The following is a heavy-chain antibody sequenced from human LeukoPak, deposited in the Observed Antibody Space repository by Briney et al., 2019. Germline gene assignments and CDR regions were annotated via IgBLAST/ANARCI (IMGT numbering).Heavy chain of an antibody. CDR1: GGSISPYY. J-gene: IGHJ6*03. D-gene: IGHD3-3*02. Sequence: SGTLSLTCTVSGGSISPYYWSWIRQPPGKGLEWIGYIYYSGSTNYNPSLKSRFTISVDTSNNQCTLKLSSVTAADTAVYYCARAFYPGYYSYMAVWGKGTTVTVSS. CDR3: ARAFYPGYYSYMAV. V-gene: IGHV4-59*01. CDR2: IYYSGST.